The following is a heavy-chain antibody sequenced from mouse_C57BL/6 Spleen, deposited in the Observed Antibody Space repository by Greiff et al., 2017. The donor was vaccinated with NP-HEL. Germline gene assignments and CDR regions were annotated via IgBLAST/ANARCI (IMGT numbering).Heavy chain of an antibody. J-gene: IGHJ3*01. V-gene: IGHV1-26*01. CDR3: ARGWNLLRGFAY. D-gene: IGHD1-1*02. CDR2: INPNNGGT. CDR1: GYTFTDYY. Sequence: EVQLQQSGPELVKPGASVKISCKASGYTFTDYYMNWVKQSHGKSLEWIGDINPNNGGTSYNQKLKGKATWTVDKSSSTAYMEIRSRTSEDSAVYYCARGWNLLRGFAYWGQGTLVTVSA.